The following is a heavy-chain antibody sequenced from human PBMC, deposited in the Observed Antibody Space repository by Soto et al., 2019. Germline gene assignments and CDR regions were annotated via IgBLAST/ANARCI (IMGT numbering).Heavy chain of an antibody. J-gene: IGHJ4*02. V-gene: IGHV3-23*01. CDR2: ISGSGGDT. CDR3: AIAKIARE. D-gene: IGHD6-6*01. Sequence: GGSLRLSCAASGVTFSYFAMSWVRQAPGKGLEWVSTISGSGGDTFYADSVKGRFTVSRDNSRNTLYLQMTSLRADDTALYYCAIAKIAREWGQGTRVTVSS. CDR1: GVTFSYFA.